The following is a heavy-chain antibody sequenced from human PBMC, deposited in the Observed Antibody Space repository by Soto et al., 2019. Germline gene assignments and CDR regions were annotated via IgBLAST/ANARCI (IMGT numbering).Heavy chain of an antibody. Sequence: ASLEVSCKXSGFTFSNSGLNWERQTPGQGLAWMGWVSANNGHTDYAQNLQGRVSMTTDTSTSTAYMELRGLRFDDTAVYYCSRDLESVTAKHFFYYYAMDVWGQGTTVTVSS. CDR1: GFTFSNSG. CDR3: SRDLESVTAKHFFYYYAMDV. J-gene: IGHJ6*02. V-gene: IGHV1-18*01. CDR2: VSANNGHT. D-gene: IGHD2-8*01.